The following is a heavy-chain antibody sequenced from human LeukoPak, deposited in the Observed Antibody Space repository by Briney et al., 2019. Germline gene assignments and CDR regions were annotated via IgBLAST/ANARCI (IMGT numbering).Heavy chain of an antibody. CDR1: GGTFSSYA. V-gene: IGHV1-69*04. Sequence: SVKVSCKASGGTFSSYAISWVRQAPGQGLEWMGRIIPILGIANYAQKFQGRVTITADKSTSTAYMELSSLRSEDSAVYYCARDKIAVAEIAHYYWGQGTLVTVSS. D-gene: IGHD6-19*01. CDR3: ARDKIAVAEIAHYY. J-gene: IGHJ4*02. CDR2: IIPILGIA.